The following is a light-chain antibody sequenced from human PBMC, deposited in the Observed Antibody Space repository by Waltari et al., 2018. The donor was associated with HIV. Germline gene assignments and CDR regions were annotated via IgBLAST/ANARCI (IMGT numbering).Light chain of an antibody. V-gene: IGKV4-1*01. CDR3: QQYDSTPLT. Sequence: DIVMTQSPASLAVSLGERATINCKSRQSILYSSNNRNYLAWYQQKPGQRPKLLIYWASTRESGVPDRFTGNGSGTDFTLTISSLQAEDVAVYYCQQYDSTPLTFGGGTKVEIK. J-gene: IGKJ4*01. CDR1: QSILYSSNNRNY. CDR2: WAS.